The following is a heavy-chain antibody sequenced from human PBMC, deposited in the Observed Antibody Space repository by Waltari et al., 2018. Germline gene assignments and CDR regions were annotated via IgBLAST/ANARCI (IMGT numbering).Heavy chain of an antibody. CDR3: ASDRGRGLYLDS. V-gene: IGHV4-4*03. D-gene: IGHD2-15*01. CDR1: GTPLAINFF. Sequence: QLHLQESAPGRVNPPGTLPPTSPFPGTPLAINFFWGWVRQPPGKGLEWIGQVHQSGRSNYNPSLESRVTVSMDTSKNQFSLRVTSVTAADTAIYYCASDRGRGLYLDSWGQGTLVTVSP. CDR2: VHQSGRS. J-gene: IGHJ4*02.